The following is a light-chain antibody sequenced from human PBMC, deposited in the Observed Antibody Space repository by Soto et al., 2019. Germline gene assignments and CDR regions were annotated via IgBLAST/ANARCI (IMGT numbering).Light chain of an antibody. V-gene: IGKV3-20*01. CDR1: QSVSSSY. J-gene: IGKJ1*01. CDR2: AAS. CDR3: QQYGNSPLWT. Sequence: EIVLTQSTGTLSLSPGERATLSCRASQSVSSSYLAWYQQKPGQAPRLLIYAASSRATGIPDRFSGSGSGTDFTLTISRLEPEDFAVYYCQQYGNSPLWTFGQGTKVEIK.